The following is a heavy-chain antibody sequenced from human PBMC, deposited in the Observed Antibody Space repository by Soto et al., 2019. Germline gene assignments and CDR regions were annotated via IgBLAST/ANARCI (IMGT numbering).Heavy chain of an antibody. Sequence: QVQLVQSGAEVKKPGSSVKVSCKASGGTFSSYAISWVRQAPGQGLEWMGGIIPIFGTANYAQKFQGRVTITXAEXTXIAYMELSSLRSEDTAVYYCARSVVSSGYYSYGMDVWGQGTTVTVSS. J-gene: IGHJ6*02. V-gene: IGHV1-69*05. CDR3: ARSVVSSGYYSYGMDV. CDR2: IIPIFGTA. CDR1: GGTFSSYA. D-gene: IGHD3-9*01.